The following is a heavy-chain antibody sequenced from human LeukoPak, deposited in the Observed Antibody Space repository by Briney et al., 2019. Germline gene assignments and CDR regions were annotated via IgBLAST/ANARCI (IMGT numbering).Heavy chain of an antibody. D-gene: IGHD6-13*01. CDR3: AKGRVAAAGTHYYYYGMDV. CDR2: IKQDGSEK. Sequence: PGGSLRLSCAASGFTFSSYWMSWVRQAPGKGLEWVANIKQDGSEKYYVDSVEGRFTISRDNAKNSLYLQMNSLRAEDTAVYYCAKGRVAAAGTHYYYYGMDVWGQGTTVTVSS. CDR1: GFTFSSYW. V-gene: IGHV3-7*01. J-gene: IGHJ6*02.